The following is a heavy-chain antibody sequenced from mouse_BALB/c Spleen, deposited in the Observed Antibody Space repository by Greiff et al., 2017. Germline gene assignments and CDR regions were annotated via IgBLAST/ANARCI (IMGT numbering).Heavy chain of an antibody. CDR1: GYAFSSSW. V-gene: IGHV1-82*01. CDR3: ARSGDYGDGVAY. J-gene: IGHJ3*01. Sequence: VQLQQSGPELVKPGASVKISCKASGYAFSSSWMNWVKQRPGQGLEWIGRIYPGDGDTNYNGKFKGKATLTADKSSSTAYMQLSSLTSVDSAVYFCARSGDYGDGVAYWGQGTLVTVSA. CDR2: IYPGDGDT. D-gene: IGHD2-4*01.